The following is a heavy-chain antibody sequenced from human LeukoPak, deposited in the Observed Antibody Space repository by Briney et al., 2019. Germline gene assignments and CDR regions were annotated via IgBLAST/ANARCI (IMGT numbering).Heavy chain of an antibody. D-gene: IGHD1-26*01. V-gene: IGHV1-46*01. Sequence: ASVKVSCKASGYTFTSHGISWVRQAPGQGLEWMGIINPSGGTTNYAQQFQGRVTMTRDTSTSTVYMDLSSLRSEDTAMYYCARLQSGSMMFDIWGQGTMVTVSS. CDR2: INPSGGTT. CDR1: GYTFTSHG. CDR3: ARLQSGSMMFDI. J-gene: IGHJ3*02.